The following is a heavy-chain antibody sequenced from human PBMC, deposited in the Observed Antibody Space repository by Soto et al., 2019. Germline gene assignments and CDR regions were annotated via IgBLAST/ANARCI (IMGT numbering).Heavy chain of an antibody. V-gene: IGHV3-30*18. D-gene: IGHD3-22*01. Sequence: PGGSLRLSCEASGFTFSNYGMHWVRQAPGKGQEWVAVISYDRSNRFYVEPVKGRFTISRDNSKNTLFLQMNSLRPEDTAVYYCAKALNNYYSSGYFDFWGRGILVTVSS. J-gene: IGHJ4*02. CDR1: GFTFSNYG. CDR3: AKALNNYYSSGYFDF. CDR2: ISYDRSNR.